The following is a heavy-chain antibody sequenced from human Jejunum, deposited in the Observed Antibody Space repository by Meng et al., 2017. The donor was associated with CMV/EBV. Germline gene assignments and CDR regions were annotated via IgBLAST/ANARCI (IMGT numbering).Heavy chain of an antibody. CDR2: VHPDGTTT. Sequence: LRLSFTAAGFTLSPYWMPWVRQAPGGGLVWLSHVHPDGTTTTSADSVKGRFTISRDNAKNTLYLQMNSLRAEDTAVYYCVRSGGTLDYWGQGTLVTVSS. V-gene: IGHV3-74*01. D-gene: IGHD2-8*02. CDR3: VRSGGTLDY. J-gene: IGHJ4*02. CDR1: GFTLSPYW.